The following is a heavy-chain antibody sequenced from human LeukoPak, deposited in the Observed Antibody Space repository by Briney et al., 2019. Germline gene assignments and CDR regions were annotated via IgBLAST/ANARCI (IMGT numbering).Heavy chain of an antibody. V-gene: IGHV3-74*01. D-gene: IGHD6-25*01. J-gene: IGHJ3*01. CDR2: VNGPGDWT. Sequence: GGSLRLSCAASGFTFSSHWMHWVRQAPGEGLVWVSRVNGPGDWTHYADSMRGRFIISRDNAENTISLQMNNLRAEDTAVYFCAREVFEGQRQSDAFDVWGQGTMVTVSS. CDR1: GFTFSSHW. CDR3: AREVFEGQRQSDAFDV.